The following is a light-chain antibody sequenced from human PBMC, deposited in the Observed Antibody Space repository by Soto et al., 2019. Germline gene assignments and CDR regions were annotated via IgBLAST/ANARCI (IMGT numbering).Light chain of an antibody. J-gene: IGKJ1*01. CDR2: YXS. CDR1: QGIRRD. Sequence: INMTQSPASLSASLGDGVTVAXRARQGIRRDFGWYQQKPGXAPKXXXDYXSSLQSGGPSRFSGSGSATEFTLTISSLQPKDFATYYCLHHKSDPLTFGQGTKVDIK. CDR3: LHHKSDPLT. V-gene: IGKV1-17*01.